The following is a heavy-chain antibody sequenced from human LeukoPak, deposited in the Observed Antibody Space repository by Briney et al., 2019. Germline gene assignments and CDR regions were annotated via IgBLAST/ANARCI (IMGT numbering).Heavy chain of an antibody. CDR3: AIVSSGDSSGYPHY. CDR1: GYTFTGYY. CDR2: INPNSGGT. J-gene: IGHJ4*02. Sequence: ASVKVSCKASGYTFTGYYMDWVRQAPGQGLEWMGRINPNSGGTNYAQKFQGRVTMTRDTSISTAYMELSRLRSDDTAVYYCAIVSSGDSSGYPHYWGQGTLVTVSS. V-gene: IGHV1-2*06. D-gene: IGHD3-22*01.